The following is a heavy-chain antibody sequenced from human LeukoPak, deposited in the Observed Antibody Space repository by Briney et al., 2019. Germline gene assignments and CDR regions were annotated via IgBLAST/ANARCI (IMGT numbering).Heavy chain of an antibody. CDR3: AKSCGDYVDGMDV. CDR1: GFTFSSYG. D-gene: IGHD4-17*01. J-gene: IGHJ6*02. Sequence: PGGSLRLSCTASGFTFSSYGMHWVRQAPGKGLEWVAVISYDGSNKYYADPVKGRFTISRDNSKNTLYLQMNSLRAEDTAVYYCAKSCGDYVDGMDVWGQGTTVTVSS. CDR2: ISYDGSNK. V-gene: IGHV3-30*18.